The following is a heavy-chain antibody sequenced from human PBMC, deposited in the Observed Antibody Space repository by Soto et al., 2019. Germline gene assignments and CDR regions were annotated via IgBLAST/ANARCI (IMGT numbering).Heavy chain of an antibody. J-gene: IGHJ4*02. CDR3: ATADVDY. CDR2: MTGDGRTT. CDR1: GFTFGDYW. Sequence: PGGSLRLSCAASGFTFGDYWMHWVRQPPGKGPEWVSRMTGDGRTTQYADSVKGRFTASRDNAKSTLYLQMNSLRAEDTAVYYCATADVDYWGPGTLVTVSS. V-gene: IGHV3-74*03.